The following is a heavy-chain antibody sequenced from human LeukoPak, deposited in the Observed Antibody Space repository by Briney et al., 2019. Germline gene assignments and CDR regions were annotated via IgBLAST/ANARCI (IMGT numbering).Heavy chain of an antibody. CDR1: GDTFTRDG. Sequence: ASVKVSCKASGDTFTRDGISWVRQAPGQGLEWMGWISGHNGNTKYAQKVRDRVTMTTDTSTTTAYMELRSLRSDDTAVYYCARDPTVVGTHSRFDPWGQGTLVTVSS. V-gene: IGHV1-18*01. CDR2: ISGHNGNT. D-gene: IGHD4-23*01. CDR3: ARDPTVVGTHSRFDP. J-gene: IGHJ5*02.